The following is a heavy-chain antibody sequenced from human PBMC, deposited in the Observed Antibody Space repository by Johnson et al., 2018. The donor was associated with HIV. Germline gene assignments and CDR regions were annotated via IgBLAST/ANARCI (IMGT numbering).Heavy chain of an antibody. D-gene: IGHD3-22*01. J-gene: IGHJ3*02. CDR1: GFTFSSYA. CDR2: ISGSGGST. Sequence: EVQLVESGGGVVQPGGSLRLSCAASGFTFSSYAMSWVRQAPGKGLEWVSAISGSGGSTYYADSVKGRFTISRDNSKNTLYLQMNSLRAEDTAVYYCARDVLEVTMIVVVTPPDIWGQGTMVTVSS. V-gene: IGHV3-23*04. CDR3: ARDVLEVTMIVVVTPPDI.